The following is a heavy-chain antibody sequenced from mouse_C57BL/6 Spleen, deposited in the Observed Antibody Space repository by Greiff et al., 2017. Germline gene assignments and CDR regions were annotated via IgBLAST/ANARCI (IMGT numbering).Heavy chain of an antibody. CDR2: IYPGDGVT. D-gene: IGHD2-12*01. V-gene: IGHV1-80*01. J-gene: IGHJ4*01. CDR1: GYAFSSYW. Sequence: QVQLQQSGAELVKPGASVKISCKASGYAFSSYWMNWVKQRPGKGLEWIGQIYPGDGVTNYNGKFKGKATLTADKSSSTAYMQLSSLTSEDSAVYFCAREGLRRGYYAMDYWGQGTSVTVSS. CDR3: AREGLRRGYYAMDY.